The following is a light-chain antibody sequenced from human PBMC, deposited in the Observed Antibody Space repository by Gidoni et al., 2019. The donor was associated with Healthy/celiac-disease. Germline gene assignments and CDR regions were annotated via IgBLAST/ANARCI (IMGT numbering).Light chain of an antibody. CDR1: SSNIGAGYD. V-gene: IGLV1-40*01. CDR2: GNS. J-gene: IGLJ3*02. Sequence: AGQRVTISCTGSSSNIGAGYDVHWYQQLPGTAPKLLIYGNSNRPSGVPDRFSGSKSGTSASLAITGLQAEDEADYYCQSYDSSLSGSRVFGGGTKLTVL. CDR3: QSYDSSLSGSRV.